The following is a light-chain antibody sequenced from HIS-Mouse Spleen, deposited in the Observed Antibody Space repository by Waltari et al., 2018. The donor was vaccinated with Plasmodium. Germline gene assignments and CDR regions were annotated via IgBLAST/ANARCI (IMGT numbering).Light chain of an antibody. CDR1: NTGSKN. CDR3: QVWDSSTV. CDR2: RDS. J-gene: IGLJ3*02. V-gene: IGLV3-9*01. Sequence: SYELTQPLSVSVALGQTARMTCGGNNTGSKNVQGYQQKPGQAPVLVIYRDSNRPSGIPERFSGSNSGNTATLTISRAQAGDEADYYCQVWDSSTVFGGGTKLTVL.